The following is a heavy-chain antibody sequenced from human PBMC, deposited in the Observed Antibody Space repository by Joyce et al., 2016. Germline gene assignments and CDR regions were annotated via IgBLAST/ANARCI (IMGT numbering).Heavy chain of an antibody. J-gene: IGHJ4*02. CDR2: IAYEGSNV. Sequence: QVQLVESGGGVVPPGRSLRLSCVASGFSFRSYGMHWVRQAQGKGLEWMELIAYEGSNVYYADSVKSRFTISRDNSKNTLYVQINSLRAEDTAVYYCTRETIEWLFEKWGQGTLVTVSS. D-gene: IGHD5-12*01. CDR1: GFSFRSYG. V-gene: IGHV3-33*01. CDR3: TRETIEWLFEK.